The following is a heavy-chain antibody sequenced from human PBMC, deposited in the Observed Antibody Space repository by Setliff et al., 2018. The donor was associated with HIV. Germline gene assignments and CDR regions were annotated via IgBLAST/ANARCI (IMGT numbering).Heavy chain of an antibody. J-gene: IGHJ6*03. CDR1: GYSFADYG. V-gene: IGHV1-8*01. D-gene: IGHD2-21*01. Sequence: ASVKVSCKTSGYSFADYGITWVRQAPGQGLEWVGWVNPNRGNTGFAQKFQGRLTITRDTSKSTVYMELSSLRSEDTGVYYCARIVAPGSHGPDYYMDVWGKGTTVTVSS. CDR2: VNPNRGNT. CDR3: ARIVAPGSHGPDYYMDV.